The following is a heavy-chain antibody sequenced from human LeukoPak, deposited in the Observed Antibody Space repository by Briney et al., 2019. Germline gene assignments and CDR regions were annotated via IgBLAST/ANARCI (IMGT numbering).Heavy chain of an antibody. V-gene: IGHV3-21*01. Sequence: GGSLRLSCAASGFTFSSYSMNWVRQAPGKGLEWVSSISSSSSYIYYADSVKGRFTISRDNAKNSLYLQMNSLRAEDTAVYYCARASYYYDSSGPRYYFDYWGQGTLVTVSS. CDR3: ARASYYYDSSGPRYYFDY. CDR1: GFTFSSYS. D-gene: IGHD3-22*01. J-gene: IGHJ4*02. CDR2: ISSSSSYI.